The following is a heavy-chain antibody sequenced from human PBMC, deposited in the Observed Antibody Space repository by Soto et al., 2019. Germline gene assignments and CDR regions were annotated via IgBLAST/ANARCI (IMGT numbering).Heavy chain of an antibody. D-gene: IGHD3-22*01. J-gene: IGHJ4*02. V-gene: IGHV3-73*01. Sequence: GSLRLSCAASGFTFSGSAMHWVRQASGKGLEWVGRIRSKANSYATAYAASVKGRFTISRDDSKNTAYLQMNSLKTEDTAVYYCTRPPYYDSSGYFVYWGQGTLVTVSS. CDR1: GFTFSGSA. CDR2: IRSKANSYAT. CDR3: TRPPYYDSSGYFVY.